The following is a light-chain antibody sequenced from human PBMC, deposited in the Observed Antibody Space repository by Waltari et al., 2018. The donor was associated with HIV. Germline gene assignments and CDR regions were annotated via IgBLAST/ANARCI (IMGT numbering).Light chain of an antibody. V-gene: IGKV3-20*01. Sequence: EIVLTQSPGPLSLSPGERATLSCRASQSISTNYLAGYQQKPGKAPRLLIYGASSRATGIPDRFSGGGSVTDFTLTISRLEPEDFAVYYCQQYNKSPYTFGQGTKLDIK. CDR1: QSISTNY. CDR3: QQYNKSPYT. J-gene: IGKJ2*01. CDR2: GAS.